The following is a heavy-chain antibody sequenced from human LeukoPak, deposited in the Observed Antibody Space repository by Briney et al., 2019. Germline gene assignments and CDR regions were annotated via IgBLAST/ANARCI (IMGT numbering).Heavy chain of an antibody. V-gene: IGHV3-48*01. D-gene: IGHD2-8*02. Sequence: GGSLRLSCAASGFAFSGYSMNWVRQAPGKGLEWLSYISSGSSTIYYADSVKGRFIISRDNAKNSLYLQMNSLRAEDTAVYYCARSRTGNYFDYWGQGTLVTVSS. CDR1: GFAFSGYS. J-gene: IGHJ4*02. CDR2: ISSGSSTI. CDR3: ARSRTGNYFDY.